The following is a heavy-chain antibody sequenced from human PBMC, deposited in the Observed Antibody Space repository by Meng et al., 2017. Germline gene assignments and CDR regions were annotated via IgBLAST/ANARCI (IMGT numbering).Heavy chain of an antibody. V-gene: IGHV4-34*01. CDR3: ARGRSIVATRVAWFDP. CDR1: GGSFSGFY. J-gene: IGHJ5*02. Sequence: LQQWGDGWLKLSETLALSCAVYGGSFSGFYWSWIRQPPGKGLGWIGALNHSGSTNYNPSLKSRVTISVDTSKNQSSLKLSSVTAADTAVYYCARGRSIVATRVAWFDPWGQGTLVTVSS. D-gene: IGHD5-12*01. CDR2: LNHSGST.